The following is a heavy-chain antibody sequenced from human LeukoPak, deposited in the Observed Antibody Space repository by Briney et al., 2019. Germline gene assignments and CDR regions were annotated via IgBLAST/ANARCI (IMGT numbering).Heavy chain of an antibody. Sequence: GGSLRLSCVASGFTFNNYPMHWVRQASGKRLEYVSAISPDGGTTWYANSVKGRFIISRDNSKNTLSLQMGSLRPEDTAVYYCARGARGPIVVSGPHDVYDVWGQGTTVTVSS. CDR1: GFTFNNYP. V-gene: IGHV3-64*01. CDR3: ARGARGPIVVSGPHDVYDV. D-gene: IGHD2-2*01. CDR2: ISPDGGTT. J-gene: IGHJ3*01.